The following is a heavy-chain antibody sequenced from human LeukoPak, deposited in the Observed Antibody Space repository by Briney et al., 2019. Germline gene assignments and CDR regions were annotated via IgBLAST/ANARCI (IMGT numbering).Heavy chain of an antibody. D-gene: IGHD3-3*01. CDR2: IDWDDDK. J-gene: IGHJ4*02. CDR1: GFSLSTSGMC. Sequence: ESGPALVKPTQTLTLTCTFSGFSLSTSGMCVSWIRQPPGKALEWLARIDWDDDKYYGTSLKTRLTTSKDTSKNQVVLTMTNMDPVDTATYYCARIRWGKLEWLLDYWGQGTLVTVSS. V-gene: IGHV2-70*11. CDR3: ARIRWGKLEWLLDY.